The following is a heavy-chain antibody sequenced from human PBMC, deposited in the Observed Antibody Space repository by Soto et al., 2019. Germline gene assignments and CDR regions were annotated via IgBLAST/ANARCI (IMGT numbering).Heavy chain of an antibody. CDR3: AKSLRPGVWGSYPHFDY. CDR2: IIPIFGTA. Sequence: ASVKVSCKASGGTFSSYAISWVRQAPGQGLEWMGGIIPIFGTASYAQKFQGRVTITADESTSTAYMELSSLRSEDTAVYYCAKSLRPGVWGSYPHFDYWGQGTLVTVSS. V-gene: IGHV1-69*13. D-gene: IGHD3-16*02. CDR1: GGTFSSYA. J-gene: IGHJ4*02.